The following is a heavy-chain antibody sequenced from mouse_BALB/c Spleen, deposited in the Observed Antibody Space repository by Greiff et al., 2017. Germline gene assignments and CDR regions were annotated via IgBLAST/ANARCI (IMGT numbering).Heavy chain of an antibody. CDR1: GFNIKDTY. CDR2: IDPANGNT. J-gene: IGHJ3*01. CDR3: ARGVYYMAWFAY. V-gene: IGHV14-3*02. D-gene: IGHD2-1*01. Sequence: EVKLMESGAELVKPGASVKLSCTASGFNIKDTYMHWVKQRPEQGLEWIGRIDPANGNTKYDPKFQGKATITADTSSNTAYLQLSSLTSEDTAVYYCARGVYYMAWFAYWGQGTLVTVSA.